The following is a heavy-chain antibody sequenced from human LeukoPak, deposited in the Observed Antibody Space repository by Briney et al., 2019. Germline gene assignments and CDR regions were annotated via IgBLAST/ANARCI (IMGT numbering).Heavy chain of an antibody. CDR3: AKVGQWLRFFDY. CDR1: GFTFSSYG. CDR2: ISGSGGST. V-gene: IGHV3-23*01. Sequence: GGSLRLSCAASGFTFSSYGMSWVRQAPGKGLEWVSAISGSGGSTYYADSVKGRFTISRDNSKNTLYLQMNSPRAEDTAVYYCAKVGQWLRFFDYWGQGTLVTVSS. D-gene: IGHD6-19*01. J-gene: IGHJ4*02.